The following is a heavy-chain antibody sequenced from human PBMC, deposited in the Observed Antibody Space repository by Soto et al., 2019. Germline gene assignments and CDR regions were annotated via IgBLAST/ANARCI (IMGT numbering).Heavy chain of an antibody. CDR2: ISTYNGDT. D-gene: IGHD3-3*01. CDR1: GYTFSTSG. CDR3: ARDQGITTFGVYSMYYYGMDV. J-gene: IGHJ6*02. V-gene: IGHV1-18*01. Sequence: ASVKVSCKASGYTFSTSGMSWLRQAPGQGLKRIRWISTYNGDTNDAPKFQDRVTMTSDTSTSTVYMELRSLRSDDTAVYYCARDQGITTFGVYSMYYYGMDVWGQGTTVTVSS.